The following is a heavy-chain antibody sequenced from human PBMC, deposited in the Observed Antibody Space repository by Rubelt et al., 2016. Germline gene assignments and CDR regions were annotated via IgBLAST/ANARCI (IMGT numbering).Heavy chain of an antibody. CDR2: IWYDGSNK. Sequence: QVQLVESGGGVVQPGRSLRLSCAASGFTFSSYGMHWVRQAPGKGLEWVAVIWYDGSNKYYVDSVKGRFTISRDNSKNTLYLQMNSLRAEDTAVCYCARSGWLVRSQIDYWGQGTLVTVSS. D-gene: IGHD6-19*01. CDR3: ARSGWLVRSQIDY. V-gene: IGHV3-33*01. J-gene: IGHJ4*02. CDR1: GFTFSSYG.